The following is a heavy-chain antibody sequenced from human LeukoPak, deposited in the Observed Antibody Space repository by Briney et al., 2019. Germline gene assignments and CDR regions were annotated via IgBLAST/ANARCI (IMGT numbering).Heavy chain of an antibody. Sequence: GASVKVSCKASGYTFTSYGISWVRQAPGQGLEWMGWISGYSGNRNYAQKLQGRVTMTTDTSTSTAYMELRSLRSDDTAVYYCARGYNYDSSGYPFDYWGQGTLVTVSS. J-gene: IGHJ4*02. CDR3: ARGYNYDSSGYPFDY. V-gene: IGHV1-18*04. CDR2: ISGYSGNR. D-gene: IGHD3-22*01. CDR1: GYTFTSYG.